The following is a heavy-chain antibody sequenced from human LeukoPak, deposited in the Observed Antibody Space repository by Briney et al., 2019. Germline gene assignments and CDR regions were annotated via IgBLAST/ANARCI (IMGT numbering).Heavy chain of an antibody. J-gene: IGHJ4*02. Sequence: GGSLRLSCAASGFTFSSYAMSWVRQAPGKGLEWVSAISGGGGSTYYADSVKGRFTISRDNSKNTLYLQMNSLRAEDTAVYYCANAETGAARPLDYWGQGTLVTVSS. CDR1: GFTFSSYA. V-gene: IGHV3-23*01. D-gene: IGHD6-6*01. CDR2: ISGGGGST. CDR3: ANAETGAARPLDY.